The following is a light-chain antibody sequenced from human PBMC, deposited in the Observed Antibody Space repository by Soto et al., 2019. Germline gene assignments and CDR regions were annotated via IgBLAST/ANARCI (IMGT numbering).Light chain of an antibody. CDR3: QQTHAVPLT. V-gene: IGKV1-39*01. J-gene: IGKJ5*01. Sequence: DIQMTQSPSSLSASVGDRVTITCRASQSISSYLNWYQQKPGKAPKLLIYAASSLQSGVPSRFSGSGSGTDFTLTINNLHPEDSATYYCQQTHAVPLTFGQGTRLEIK. CDR1: QSISSY. CDR2: AAS.